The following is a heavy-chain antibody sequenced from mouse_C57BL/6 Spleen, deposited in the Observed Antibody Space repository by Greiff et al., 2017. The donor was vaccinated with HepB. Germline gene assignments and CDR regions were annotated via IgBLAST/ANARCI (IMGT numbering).Heavy chain of an antibody. D-gene: IGHD4-1*01. J-gene: IGHJ2*01. CDR3: ARLTGKGDY. V-gene: IGHV1-69*01. CDR2: IDPSDSYT. CDR1: GYTFTSYW. Sequence: QVQLQQSGAELVMPGASVKLSCKASGYTFTSYWMHWVKQRPGQGLEWIGEIDPSDSYTNYNQKFKGKSTLTVDKSSSTAYMQLSSLTSEDSAFYYCARLTGKGDYWGQGTTLTVSS.